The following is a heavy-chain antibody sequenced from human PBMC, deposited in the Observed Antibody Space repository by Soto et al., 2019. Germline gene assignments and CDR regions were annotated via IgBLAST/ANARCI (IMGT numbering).Heavy chain of an antibody. Sequence: EVQLLESGGGLVQPGGSLRLSCAASGFTFSSYAMSCVRQAPGKGLEWVSAISGSGGSTYYADSVKGRFTISRDNSKNTLYLELNSLRAEDTAVYYCGPVGPMEAAGKGWFDPWGQGTLVTVSS. D-gene: IGHD6-13*01. V-gene: IGHV3-23*01. J-gene: IGHJ5*02. CDR2: ISGSGGST. CDR1: GFTFSSYA. CDR3: GPVGPMEAAGKGWFDP.